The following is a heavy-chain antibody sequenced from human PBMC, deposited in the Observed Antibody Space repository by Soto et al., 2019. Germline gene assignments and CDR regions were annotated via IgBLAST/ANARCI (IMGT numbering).Heavy chain of an antibody. CDR2: TRNKANSYTT. D-gene: IGHD4-4*01. Sequence: GGSLRLSCAASGFTFSDHYMDWVRQAPGKGLEWVGRTRNKANSYTTEYAASVTGRFTISRDDSKNSLYLQMNSLKTEDTAVYYCARVGLGTVTDYWGQGTLVTVSS. CDR3: ARVGLGTVTDY. V-gene: IGHV3-72*01. J-gene: IGHJ4*02. CDR1: GFTFSDHY.